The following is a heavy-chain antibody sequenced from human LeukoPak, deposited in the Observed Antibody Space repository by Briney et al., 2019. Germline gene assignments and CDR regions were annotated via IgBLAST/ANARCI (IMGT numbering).Heavy chain of an antibody. CDR3: ARSDFWSGYHYKYFDY. CDR1: GFTFSSYG. D-gene: IGHD3-3*01. V-gene: IGHV3-30*03. Sequence: PGGSLRLSCAASGFTFSSYGMHWVRQAPGKGLEWVAVISYDGSNKYYADSVKGRFTISRDNSKNTLYLQMNSLRAEDTAVYYCARSDFWSGYHYKYFDYWGQGTLVTVSS. CDR2: ISYDGSNK. J-gene: IGHJ4*02.